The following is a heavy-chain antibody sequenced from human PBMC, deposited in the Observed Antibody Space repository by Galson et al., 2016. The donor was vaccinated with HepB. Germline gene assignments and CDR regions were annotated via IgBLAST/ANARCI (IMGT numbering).Heavy chain of an antibody. D-gene: IGHD3-16*02. CDR1: GFTFSDYA. J-gene: IGHJ4*02. V-gene: IGHV3-23*01. CDR2: MSGNGGRT. CDR3: AQSSYDYVWGSYRFDS. Sequence: SLRLSCAASGFTFSDYAMSWVRQAPGKGLEWVSGMSGNGGRTYYADSVEGRFTISRDNSKNTSYLQMNSLRAEDTAIYYCAQSSYDYVWGSYRFDSWGQGTLVTVSS.